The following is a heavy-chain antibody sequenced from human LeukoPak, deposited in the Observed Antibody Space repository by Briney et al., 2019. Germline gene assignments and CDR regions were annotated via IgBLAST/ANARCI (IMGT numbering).Heavy chain of an antibody. V-gene: IGHV1-2*02. CDR3: ARESPDLDYSCDY. CDR2: INPNSGGT. D-gene: IGHD4-11*01. Sequence: GSSVKVSCKASGYTFTGYYMHWVRQAPGQGLEWMGWINPNSGGTNYAQKFQGRVTMTRDTSISTAYMELSRLRSDVTAVYYCARESPDLDYSCDYWGQGTLVTVSS. CDR1: GYTFTGYY. J-gene: IGHJ4*02.